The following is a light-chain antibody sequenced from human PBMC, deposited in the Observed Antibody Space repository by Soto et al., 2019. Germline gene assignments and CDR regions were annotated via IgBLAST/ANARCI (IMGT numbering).Light chain of an antibody. CDR2: DAY. J-gene: IGKJ5*01. CDR3: QQRHMWPIT. Sequence: EVVLTQSPVTLSLSPVERATLSCRASQSFRGLLAWYQQKPGQAPRLLIYDAYNRATGIPPRFSGSGSGTDSTLTISSLEPEDSAVYYCQQRHMWPITFGQGTRLEIK. V-gene: IGKV3-11*01. CDR1: QSFRGL.